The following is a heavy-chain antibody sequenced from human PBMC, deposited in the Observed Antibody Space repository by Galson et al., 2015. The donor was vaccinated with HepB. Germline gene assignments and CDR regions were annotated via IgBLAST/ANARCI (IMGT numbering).Heavy chain of an antibody. CDR1: GYTFTSYA. Sequence: SVKVSCKASGYTFTSYAMHWVRQAPGQRLEWMGWINAGNGNTKYSQKFQGRVTITRDTSASTAYMELSSLRSEDTAVYYCALGDYPINWFDPWGQGTLVTVSS. D-gene: IGHD4-17*01. CDR2: INAGNGNT. J-gene: IGHJ5*02. CDR3: ALGDYPINWFDP. V-gene: IGHV1-3*01.